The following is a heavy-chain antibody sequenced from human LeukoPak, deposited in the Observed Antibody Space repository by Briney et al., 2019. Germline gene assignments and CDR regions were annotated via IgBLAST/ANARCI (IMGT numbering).Heavy chain of an antibody. CDR2: ISNDGTYK. CDR1: GFTFSSYA. J-gene: IGHJ5*02. CDR3: TRKSGGSQRKMDDWFDP. V-gene: IGHV3-30*04. D-gene: IGHD3-10*01. Sequence: GGSLRLSCAASGFTFSSYAMHWVRQAPDKGLEYVAVISNDGTYKYYGASVKGRFTISRDNSKNTLYQQMDSLRSEDTADYSCTRKSGGSQRKMDDWFDPWGQGTLVIVSS.